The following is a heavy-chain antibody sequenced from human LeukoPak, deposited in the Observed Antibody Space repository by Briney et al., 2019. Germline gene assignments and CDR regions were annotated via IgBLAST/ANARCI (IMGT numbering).Heavy chain of an antibody. J-gene: IGHJ4*02. CDR3: ASGFRYGHY. CDR2: IKQDGSEK. CDR1: GFTFSSYR. D-gene: IGHD3-9*01. Sequence: GGSLRLSWAASGFTFSSYRTSWVRQAPGKGLEGVANIKQDGSEKYYVDSVKGRFTISRENAKHTLYLRMNSLRAEDTAVYYCASGFRYGHYWGQGTLVTVSS. V-gene: IGHV3-7*01.